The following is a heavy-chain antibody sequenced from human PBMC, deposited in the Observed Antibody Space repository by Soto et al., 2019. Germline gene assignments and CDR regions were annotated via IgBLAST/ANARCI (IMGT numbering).Heavy chain of an antibody. V-gene: IGHV4-30-2*01. CDR2: IYHSGST. CDR3: AKGQGVLGP. J-gene: IGHJ5*02. D-gene: IGHD3-16*01. Sequence: SETLSLTCAVSGGSISSGGDSWSWIRQPPGKGLEWIGYIYHSGSTYYNPSLKSRVTISVDRSKNQFSLKLSSVTAADTAVYYCAKGQGVLGPWGQGTLVTVSS. CDR1: GGSISSGGDS.